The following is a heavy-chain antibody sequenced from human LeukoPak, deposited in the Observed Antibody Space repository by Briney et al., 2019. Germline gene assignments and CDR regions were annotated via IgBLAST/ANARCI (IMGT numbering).Heavy chain of an antibody. CDR3: AREVGLWFGELSQYYYYYMDV. V-gene: IGHV4-4*07. J-gene: IGHJ6*03. D-gene: IGHD3-10*01. CDR1: GGSISSYY. CDR2: IYTSGST. Sequence: PSETLSLTCTVSGGSISSYYWSWIRQPAGKGLEWIGRIYTSGSTNYNPSLKSRVTISVDTSKNQFSLKLSSVTAADTAVYYCAREVGLWFGELSQYYYYYMDVWGKGTTVTISS.